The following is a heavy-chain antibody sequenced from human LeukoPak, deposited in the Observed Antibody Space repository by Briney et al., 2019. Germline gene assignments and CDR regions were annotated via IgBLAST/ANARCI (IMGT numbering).Heavy chain of an antibody. CDR1: GYSISSGYY. CDR2: IYHSGST. J-gene: IGHJ5*02. D-gene: IGHD6-13*01. V-gene: IGHV4-38-2*01. CDR3: ARVPSYSSSGSTAIFNWFDP. Sequence: SETLSLTCAVSGYSISSGYYWGWIRQPPGKGLEWLGSIYHSGSTYYNPSLKSRVTISVDTSKNQFSLKLSSVTAADTAVYYCARVPSYSSSGSTAIFNWFDPWGQGTLVTVSS.